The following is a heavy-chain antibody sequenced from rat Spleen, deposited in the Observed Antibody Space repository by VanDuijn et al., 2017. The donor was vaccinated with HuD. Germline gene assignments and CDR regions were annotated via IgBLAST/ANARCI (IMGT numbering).Heavy chain of an antibody. D-gene: IGHD1-6*01. CDR3: ARHALMYTTDPFTY. CDR2: ISYEGIST. J-gene: IGHJ3*01. CDR1: GFTFSDYY. Sequence: EVQLVESGGGLVQPGRSLKLSCAASGFTFSDYYMAWVRQAQKKGLEWVASISYEGISTYYGDAVKGRFTISRDNAKRILYLQIDSLTSEDSATYYCARHALMYTTDPFTYWGQGTLVTVSS. V-gene: IGHV5-22*01.